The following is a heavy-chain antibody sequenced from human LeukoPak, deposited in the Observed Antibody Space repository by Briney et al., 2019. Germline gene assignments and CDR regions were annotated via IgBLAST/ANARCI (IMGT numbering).Heavy chain of an antibody. J-gene: IGHJ4*02. D-gene: IGHD2-15*01. V-gene: IGHV4-31*03. Sequence: PSETLSLTCTVSGGSINSGGYYWSWIRQHPGKGLVWIGYIYYSGSTYYNPSLKSRVTISLDMFKNQFSLKLSSVTAADAAVYYCARVVSATNFDYWGQGTLVTVSS. CDR2: IYYSGST. CDR1: GGSINSGGYY. CDR3: ARVVSATNFDY.